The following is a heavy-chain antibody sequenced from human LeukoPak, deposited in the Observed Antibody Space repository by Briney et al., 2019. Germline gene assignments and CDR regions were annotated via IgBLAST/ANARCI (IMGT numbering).Heavy chain of an antibody. CDR3: IRDLFDDYSLDY. Sequence: KPGRSLRLSCAASGFTFSSYSMNWVCQAPGKGLEWVSSINSDSSIMYYAESVKGRFTISRDNARNSLYLQMNSLRAEDTAVYYCIRDLFDDYSLDYWGQGALVTVSS. V-gene: IGHV3-21*01. CDR2: INSDSSIM. CDR1: GFTFSSYS. J-gene: IGHJ4*02. D-gene: IGHD3-16*01.